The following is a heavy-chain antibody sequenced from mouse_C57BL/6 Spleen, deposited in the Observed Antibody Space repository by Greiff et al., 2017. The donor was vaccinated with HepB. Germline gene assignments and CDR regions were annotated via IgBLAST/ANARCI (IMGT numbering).Heavy chain of an antibody. V-gene: IGHV5-17*01. J-gene: IGHJ3*01. D-gene: IGHD2-3*01. CDR3: ANGYDGYYGWFAY. CDR1: GFTFSDYG. CDR2: ISSGSSTI. Sequence: DVMLVESGGGLVKPGGSLKLSCAASGFTFSDYGMHWVRQAPEKGLEWVAYISSGSSTIYYADTVKGRFTISRDNAKNTLFLQMTSLRSEDTAMYYCANGYDGYYGWFAYWGQGTLVTVSA.